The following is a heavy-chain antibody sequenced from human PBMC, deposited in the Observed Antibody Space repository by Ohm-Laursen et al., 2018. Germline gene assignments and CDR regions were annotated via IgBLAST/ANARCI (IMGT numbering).Heavy chain of an antibody. Sequence: ASVKVSCKASGYTFTSYGISWVRQAPGQGLEWMGWISAYNGNTNYAQKLQGRVTMTTDTSTSAAYMELRSLRSDDTAVYYCARDEPPNYYDSSGYYYRRYFQHWGQGTLVTVSS. CDR2: ISAYNGNT. D-gene: IGHD3-22*01. V-gene: IGHV1-18*01. CDR3: ARDEPPNYYDSSGYYYRRYFQH. CDR1: GYTFTSYG. J-gene: IGHJ1*01.